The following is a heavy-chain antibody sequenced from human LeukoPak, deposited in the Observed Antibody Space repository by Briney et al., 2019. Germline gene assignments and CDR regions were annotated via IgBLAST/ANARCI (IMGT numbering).Heavy chain of an antibody. Sequence: GGSLRLSCAASGFTFSSYAMHWVRQAPGKGLEWVAVISYDGSNKYYADSVKGRFTISRDNSKNTLYLQMNSLRAEDTAVYYCAKDPGNDYGDYGPLDYWGQGTLVTVSS. CDR1: GFTFSSYA. D-gene: IGHD4-17*01. V-gene: IGHV3-30*04. CDR2: ISYDGSNK. CDR3: AKDPGNDYGDYGPLDY. J-gene: IGHJ4*02.